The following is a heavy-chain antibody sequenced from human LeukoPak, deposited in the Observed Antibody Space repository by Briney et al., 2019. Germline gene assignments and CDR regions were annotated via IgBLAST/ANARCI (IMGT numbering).Heavy chain of an antibody. D-gene: IGHD3-10*01. Sequence: PSETLSLTCTVSGYSISSGYYWGWIRQPPGKGLEWIGSIYHSGSTYYNPSLKSRVTILVDTSKNQFSLKLSSVTAADTAVYYCARSDYYGSAFDIWGQGTMVTVSS. CDR1: GYSISSGYY. V-gene: IGHV4-38-2*02. CDR2: IYHSGST. J-gene: IGHJ3*02. CDR3: ARSDYYGSAFDI.